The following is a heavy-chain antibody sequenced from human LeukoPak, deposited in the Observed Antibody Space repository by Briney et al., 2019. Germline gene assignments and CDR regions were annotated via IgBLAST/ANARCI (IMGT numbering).Heavy chain of an antibody. Sequence: GGSLRLSCAASGFTFRSYAMSWVRQAPRKGLEWVSGISGSGGSTYYADSVKGRFTISRDNSKNTLYLQMNSLRAEDTAVYYCAKSRYCSGGNCLRFDYWGQGTLVTVSS. D-gene: IGHD2-15*01. CDR1: GFTFRSYA. J-gene: IGHJ4*02. CDR3: AKSRYCSGGNCLRFDY. CDR2: ISGSGGST. V-gene: IGHV3-23*01.